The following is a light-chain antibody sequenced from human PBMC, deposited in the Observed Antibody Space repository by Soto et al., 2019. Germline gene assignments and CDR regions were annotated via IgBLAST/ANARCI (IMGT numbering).Light chain of an antibody. Sequence: EIVLPQSPAPLSLSPGDRVTLSCRASQTVGRYLSWYQHSPGQGPRLLVYDASNRATGIPARFSGSGSETDFTLTISSLEPEDFAVYYCQQRLHWPITFGQGTRLEIK. J-gene: IGKJ5*01. CDR2: DAS. CDR1: QTVGRY. V-gene: IGKV3-11*01. CDR3: QQRLHWPIT.